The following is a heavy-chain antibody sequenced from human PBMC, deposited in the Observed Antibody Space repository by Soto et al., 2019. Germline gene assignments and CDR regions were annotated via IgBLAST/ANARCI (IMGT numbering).Heavy chain of an antibody. J-gene: IGHJ6*04. CDR1: GARFRSYA. Sequence: SVKVACKASGARFRSYAINWVRQAPGQGLEWMGGIIAGIGTTNYSQKFQGRVTITTDASASTAYMELSSLRYDDTAVYYCARGSSRSVWSTHFCGTGPMLTVSS. D-gene: IGHD3-22*01. CDR2: IIAGIGTT. CDR3: ARGSSRSVWSTHF. V-gene: IGHV1-69*05.